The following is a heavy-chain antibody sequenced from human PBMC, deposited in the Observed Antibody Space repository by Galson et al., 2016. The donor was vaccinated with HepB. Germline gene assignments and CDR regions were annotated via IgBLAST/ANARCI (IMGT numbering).Heavy chain of an antibody. CDR3: ARGADSGYDLGDY. CDR2: INPSGGTT. V-gene: IGHV1-46*01. D-gene: IGHD5-12*01. Sequence: SVKVSCKASGYTFTNYYMHWVRQAPGQGLEWMGIINPSGGTTTYAQKFQGSVTMTRDTSTTTVYMELSSLRSADTAVYYCARGADSGYDLGDYWGQGTPVTVSS. CDR1: GYTFTNYY. J-gene: IGHJ4*02.